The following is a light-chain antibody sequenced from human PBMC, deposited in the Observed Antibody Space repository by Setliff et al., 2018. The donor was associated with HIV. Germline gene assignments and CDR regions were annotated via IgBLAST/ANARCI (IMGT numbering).Light chain of an antibody. V-gene: IGLV2-14*01. CDR1: SSDVGGYNY. Sequence: QSVLIQPASVSGSPGQSITISCTGTSSDVGGYNYVSWYQQHPGKAPKLMIYDVSKRPSGVSDRFSGSKSGNTASLTISGLQAEDEADYYCSSSRSSTIEVFGTGTKVTVL. CDR3: SSSRSSTIEV. CDR2: DVS. J-gene: IGLJ1*01.